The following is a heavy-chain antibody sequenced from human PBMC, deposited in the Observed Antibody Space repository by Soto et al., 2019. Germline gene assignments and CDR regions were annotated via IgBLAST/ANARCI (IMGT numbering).Heavy chain of an antibody. CDR3: ARENYYDSSVVGRRAFEI. V-gene: IGHV1-46*01. CDR1: GYTFTSYY. D-gene: IGHD3-22*01. CDR2: INPSGGST. Sequence: ASVKVSCKASGYTFTSYYMHWVRQAPGQGLEWMGIINPSGGSTSYAQKFQGRVTMTRDTSTSTVYMELSSLRSEDTAVYYCARENYYDSSVVGRRAFEIWGQGTMVPVAS. J-gene: IGHJ3*02.